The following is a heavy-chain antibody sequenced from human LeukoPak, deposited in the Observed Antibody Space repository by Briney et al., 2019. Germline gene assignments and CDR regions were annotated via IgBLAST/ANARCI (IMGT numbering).Heavy chain of an antibody. CDR1: GFTFSSYA. J-gene: IGHJ4*02. D-gene: IGHD3-9*01. Sequence: GGSLRLSCAASGFTFSSYAMSWVRQAPGKGLEWVSAISGSGGSTYYADSVKGRFTISRDNSKNTLYLQMNSLRAEDTAVYYCAKALRYFDWVNYYFDYWGQGTLVTVSS. CDR3: AKALRYFDWVNYYFDY. V-gene: IGHV3-23*01. CDR2: ISGSGGST.